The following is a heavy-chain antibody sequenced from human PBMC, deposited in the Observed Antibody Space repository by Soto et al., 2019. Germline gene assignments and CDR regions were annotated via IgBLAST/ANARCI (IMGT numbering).Heavy chain of an antibody. CDR1: GYSFTSYW. CDR3: ARRGTSSWYGMDL. J-gene: IGHJ6*02. Sequence: GESLKISCKGSGYSFTSYWISWVRQMPGKGLEWMGRIDPSDSYTNYSPSFQGHVTISADKSISTAYLQWSSLKASDTAMYYFARRGTSSWYGMDLWGQVSSVTGSS. V-gene: IGHV5-10-1*01. D-gene: IGHD6-13*01. CDR2: IDPSDSYT.